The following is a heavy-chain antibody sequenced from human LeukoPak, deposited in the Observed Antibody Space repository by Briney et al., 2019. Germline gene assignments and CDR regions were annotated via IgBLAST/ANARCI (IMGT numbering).Heavy chain of an antibody. CDR2: IYYSGST. V-gene: IGHV4-59*08. J-gene: IGHJ5*02. CDR3: AIAREEFQNWFDP. D-gene: IGHD3-10*01. Sequence: SETLSLTCTVSGGSISSYYWSWIRQPPGKGLEWIGYIYYSGSTNYNPSLKSRVTISVDTSKNQFSLKLSSVTAADTAVYYCAIAREEFQNWFDPWGQGTLVTVSS. CDR1: GGSISSYY.